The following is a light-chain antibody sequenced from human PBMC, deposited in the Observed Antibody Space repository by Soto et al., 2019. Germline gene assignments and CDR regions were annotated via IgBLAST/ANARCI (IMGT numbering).Light chain of an antibody. V-gene: IGKV1-27*01. CDR2: AAS. CDR1: QSISSW. CDR3: QKYNSAPWT. Sequence: DIQMTQSPSSLSASIGDRVTITCRASQSISSWLASYQQKPGTVPKLLISAASTLQTGVPSRFSGGGSGTDFTLTISSLQPEDVATYYCQKYNSAPWTFGQGTKVDI. J-gene: IGKJ1*01.